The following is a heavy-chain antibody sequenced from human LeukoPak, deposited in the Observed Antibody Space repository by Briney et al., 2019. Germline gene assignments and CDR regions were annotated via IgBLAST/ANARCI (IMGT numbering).Heavy chain of an antibody. D-gene: IGHD2-15*01. Sequence: SETLSLTCTVSGGSISSSSYYWGWIRQPPGKGLEWIGSIYYSGSTYYNPSLKSRVTISVDTSKNQFSLKLSSVTAADTAVYYCAPEGAATRSFDYWGQGTLVTVSS. CDR1: GGSISSSSYY. CDR3: APEGAATRSFDY. CDR2: IYYSGST. J-gene: IGHJ4*02. V-gene: IGHV4-39*01.